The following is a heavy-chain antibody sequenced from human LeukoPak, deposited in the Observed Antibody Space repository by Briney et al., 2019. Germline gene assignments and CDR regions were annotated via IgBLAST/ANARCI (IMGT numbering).Heavy chain of an antibody. CDR1: GFTFSSYA. Sequence: GGSLRLSCAASGFTFSSYAMSWVRQAPGKGLEWVSAISGSGGSTYYADSVKGRFTISRDNSKNTLYLQMNSLRAEDTAVYYCAKSYCSSTSCYTGSAFYWGQGTLVTVSS. V-gene: IGHV3-23*01. D-gene: IGHD2-2*02. CDR3: AKSYCSSTSCYTGSAFY. CDR2: ISGSGGST. J-gene: IGHJ4*02.